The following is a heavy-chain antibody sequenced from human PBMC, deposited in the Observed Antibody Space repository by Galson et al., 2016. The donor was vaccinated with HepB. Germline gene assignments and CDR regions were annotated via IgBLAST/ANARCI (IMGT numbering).Heavy chain of an antibody. J-gene: IGHJ6*02. CDR3: ARWRTKGQTRMAGVVRAGMDV. CDR2: INTHTGIT. V-gene: IGHV1-46*01. CDR1: AYTFTDYY. D-gene: IGHD3-3*01. Sequence: SVKVSCKASAYTFTDYYIHWVRQAPGQGLEWLGIINTHTGITTSPQKFQGRVTMTRDTSTSTVYMELSSRRFDDTAVYFCARWRTKGQTRMAGVVRAGMDVWGQGTTVTVSS.